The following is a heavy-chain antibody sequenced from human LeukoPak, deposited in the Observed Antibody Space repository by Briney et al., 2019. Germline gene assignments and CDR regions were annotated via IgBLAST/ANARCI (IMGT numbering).Heavy chain of an antibody. V-gene: IGHV4-34*01. J-gene: IGHJ4*02. CDR2: INHNGST. D-gene: IGHD6-13*01. Sequence: SETLSLTCAVYGGSFSGYYWSWIRQPPGKGLEWIGEINHNGSTSYNPSLKSRVTISVDTSKNQFSPKLSSVTAADTAVYYCARVPVYSSSWYAGCYWGQGTLVTVSS. CDR3: ARVPVYSSSWYAGCY. CDR1: GGSFSGYY.